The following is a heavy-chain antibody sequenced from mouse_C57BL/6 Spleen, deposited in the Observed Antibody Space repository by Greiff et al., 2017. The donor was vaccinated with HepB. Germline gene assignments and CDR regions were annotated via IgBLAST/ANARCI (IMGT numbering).Heavy chain of an antibody. V-gene: IGHV1-18*01. Sequence: VQLQESGPELVKPGASVKIPCKASGYTFTDYNMDWVKQSHGKSLEWIGDINPNNGGTIYNQKFKGKATLTVDKSSSTAYMELRSLTSEDTAVYYCARFLYGSSPYYYAMDYWGQGTSVTVSS. D-gene: IGHD1-1*01. CDR3: ARFLYGSSPYYYAMDY. J-gene: IGHJ4*01. CDR2: INPNNGGT. CDR1: GYTFTDYN.